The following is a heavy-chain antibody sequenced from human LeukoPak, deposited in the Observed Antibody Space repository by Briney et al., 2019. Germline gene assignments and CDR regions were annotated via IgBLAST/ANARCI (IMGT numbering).Heavy chain of an antibody. CDR2: INPSDGAT. CDR3: AREQRGGLSGSLGGLFASYNTYYYMDV. V-gene: IGHV1-46*01. Sequence: ASVKVSCKASGYTFTMYYIHWVRQAPGQGLEWMGMINPSDGATTYAQRFQGRVTMTRDMSTTTVYVDLRSLRSEDTAVYFRAREQRGGLSGSLGGLFASYNTYYYMDVWGRGTTVTVSS. CDR1: GYTFTMYY. D-gene: IGHD1-26*01. J-gene: IGHJ6*03.